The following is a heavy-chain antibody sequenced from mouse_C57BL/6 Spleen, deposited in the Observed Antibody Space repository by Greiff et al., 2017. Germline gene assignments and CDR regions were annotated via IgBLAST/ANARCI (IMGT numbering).Heavy chain of an antibody. D-gene: IGHD1-1*01. Sequence: SGPELVKPGASVKISCKASGYSFTDYNMNWVKQSNGKSLEWIGVINPNYGTTSYNQKFKGKATLTVDQSSSTAYMQLNSLTSEDSAVYYCAPRDLITTADGYFDVWGTGTTVTVSS. CDR1: GYSFTDYN. J-gene: IGHJ1*03. V-gene: IGHV1-39*01. CDR2: INPNYGTT. CDR3: APRDLITTADGYFDV.